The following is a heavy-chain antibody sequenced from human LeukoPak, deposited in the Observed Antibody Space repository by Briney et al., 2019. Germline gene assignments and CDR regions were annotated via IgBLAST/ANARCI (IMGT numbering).Heavy chain of an antibody. CDR1: GGSISSYY. CDR3: ARPGGPNNWYFDL. J-gene: IGHJ2*01. V-gene: IGHV4-59*08. Sequence: SETLSLTCTVSGGSISSYYWSWIRQPPGKGLEWIGYIYYSGSTNYNPSLKSRVTISVDTSKNQFSLKLSSVTAADTAVYYCARPGGPNNWYFDLWGRGTLVTVPS. D-gene: IGHD4/OR15-4a*01. CDR2: IYYSGST.